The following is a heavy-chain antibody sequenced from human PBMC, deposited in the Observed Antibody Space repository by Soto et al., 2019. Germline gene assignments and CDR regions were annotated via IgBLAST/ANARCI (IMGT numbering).Heavy chain of an antibody. CDR2: IWYDGSNK. CDR1: GFTFSGHA. CDR3: ARDGQGLAPYALDV. V-gene: IGHV3-33*01. D-gene: IGHD6-19*01. Sequence: QVQLVESGGGVAQPGRSLRLSCTVSGFTFSGHAMHWVRQAPGKGLEWVTQIWYDGSNKYYAESVKGRFTISRDNSKNTLYLQMNSLRVEYTAVYYCARDGQGLAPYALDVWGQGTSVTVSS. J-gene: IGHJ6*02.